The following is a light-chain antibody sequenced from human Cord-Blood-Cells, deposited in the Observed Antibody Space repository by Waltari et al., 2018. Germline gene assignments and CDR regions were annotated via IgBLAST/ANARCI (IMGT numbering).Light chain of an antibody. V-gene: IGLV2-11*01. CDR1: SSDVGGYNY. CDR2: DVS. CDR3: CSYAGSFVV. J-gene: IGLJ2*01. Sequence: QSALTQPRSVSGSPGQSVTISCTGTSSDVGGYNYVSWYQQHPGKAPKLMIYDVSKRPSGVPERFSGSKSGNAASLTISGLQAEDEADYYCCSYAGSFVVFGGGTKLTVL.